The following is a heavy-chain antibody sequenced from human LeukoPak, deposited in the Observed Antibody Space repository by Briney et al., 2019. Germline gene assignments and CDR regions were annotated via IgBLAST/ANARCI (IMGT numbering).Heavy chain of an antibody. J-gene: IGHJ3*02. V-gene: IGHV4-4*07. CDR1: GGSIRSYY. CDR3: ARVRKTTAGTVDAFDI. Sequence: NPSETLSLTCTVSGGSIRSYYWTWIRQPAGKGLEWIGRIYTSGSTNYSPSLKSRVTMSVDTSKNQFSLRVSSVTAADTAVYYCARVRKTTAGTVDAFDIWGQGTMVTVSS. CDR2: IYTSGST. D-gene: IGHD6-13*01.